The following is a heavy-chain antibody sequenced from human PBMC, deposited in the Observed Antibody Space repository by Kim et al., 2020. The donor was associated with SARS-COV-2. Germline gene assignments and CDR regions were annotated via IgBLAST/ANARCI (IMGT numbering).Heavy chain of an antibody. CDR3: ARDIVVVPAAKFAYYYYYGMDV. CDR1: GFTFSSYS. Sequence: GGSLRLSCAASGFTFSSYSMNWVRQAPGKGLEWVSSISSSSSYIYYADSVKGRFTISRDNAKNSLYLQMNSLRAEDTAVYYCARDIVVVPAAKFAYYYYYGMDVWGQGTTVTVSS. J-gene: IGHJ6*02. V-gene: IGHV3-21*01. D-gene: IGHD2-2*01. CDR2: ISSSSSYI.